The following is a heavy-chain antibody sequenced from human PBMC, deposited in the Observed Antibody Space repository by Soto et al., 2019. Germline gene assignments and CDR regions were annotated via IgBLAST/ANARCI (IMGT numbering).Heavy chain of an antibody. CDR2: IYPDDSDT. V-gene: IGHV5-51*01. J-gene: IGHJ6*03. CDR3: ASWVVVATVRETRSYIDV. CDR1: GYSFYNYW. D-gene: IGHD2-21*01. Sequence: GESLKISCKGSGYSFYNYWIGWVRQMAGKGLEWMAVIYPDDSDTRYSPSFQGQVTISADKYLSTAYLQWRSLKSSDIAMYYSASWVVVATVRETRSYIDVWGKRTTVTVSS.